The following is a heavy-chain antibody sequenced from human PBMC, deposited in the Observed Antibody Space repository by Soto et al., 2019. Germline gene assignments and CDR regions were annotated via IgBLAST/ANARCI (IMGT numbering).Heavy chain of an antibody. Sequence: SETLSLTCTVSGGSISSGDYYGSWIRQPPGKGLEWIGYIYYSGSTYYNPSLKSRVTISVDTSKNQFSLKLSSVTAADTAVYYCARVGSSIPPRPFDYSGQGPLVTVSS. CDR3: ARVGSSIPPRPFDY. V-gene: IGHV4-30-4*01. J-gene: IGHJ4*02. CDR1: GGSISSGDYY. CDR2: IYYSGST. D-gene: IGHD6-6*01.